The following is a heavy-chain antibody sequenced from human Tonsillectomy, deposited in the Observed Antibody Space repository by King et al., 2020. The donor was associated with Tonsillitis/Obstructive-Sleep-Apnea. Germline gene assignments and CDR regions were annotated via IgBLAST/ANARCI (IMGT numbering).Heavy chain of an antibody. Sequence: TLKESGPTLVKPTQTLTLTCTFSGFSLTTSGVGVGWIRQPPGKALEWLALIYWDDDKRYSPSLKSRLTITRDTSKNQVVLTMTNMDPVDTATYYCAHRTNIAAGGTGAFDLWGQGTMVTVSS. CDR1: GFSLTTSGVG. D-gene: IGHD6-13*01. V-gene: IGHV2-5*02. CDR3: AHRTNIAAGGTGAFDL. CDR2: IYWDDDK. J-gene: IGHJ3*01.